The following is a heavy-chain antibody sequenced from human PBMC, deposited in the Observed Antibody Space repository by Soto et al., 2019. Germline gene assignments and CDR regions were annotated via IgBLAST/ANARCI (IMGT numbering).Heavy chain of an antibody. CDR1: GYTFTSYG. CDR3: ARDRGIAARLACMDY. Sequence: QVQLVQSGAEVKKPGASVKVSCKASGYTFTSYGISWVRQAPGQGLEWMGWISAYNGNTNYAQKLQGRVTMTTDTSTCTAYRELRSLRSDDTAVYYCARDRGIAARLACMDYWVQGTLVTVSS. J-gene: IGHJ4*02. CDR2: ISAYNGNT. D-gene: IGHD6-6*01. V-gene: IGHV1-18*01.